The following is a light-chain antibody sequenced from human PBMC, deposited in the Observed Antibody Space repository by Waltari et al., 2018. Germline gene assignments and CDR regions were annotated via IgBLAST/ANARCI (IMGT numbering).Light chain of an antibody. CDR3: QQTYITPYT. V-gene: IGKV1-39*01. CDR1: QSIAGH. CDR2: TAS. Sequence: DIQMTQTPSSLSPSVGDRVTITCRASQSIAGHLKWFQQQPGRAPKLLRHTASSLQSGVPSRFSGSGSGTHFTLIIISLQPEDFATYFCQQTYITPYTFGQGTKLEIK. J-gene: IGKJ2*01.